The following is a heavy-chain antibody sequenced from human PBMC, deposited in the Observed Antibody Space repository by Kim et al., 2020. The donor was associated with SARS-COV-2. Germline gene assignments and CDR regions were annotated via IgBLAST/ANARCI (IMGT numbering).Heavy chain of an antibody. Sequence: GSTNYTPSLKSRVTITADTSKNEFSLKLSSVTAADTAVYYCASPQSKRFDPWGQGTLVTVSS. J-gene: IGHJ5*02. V-gene: IGHV4-34*01. CDR2: GST. CDR3: ASPQSKRFDP. D-gene: IGHD4-4*01.